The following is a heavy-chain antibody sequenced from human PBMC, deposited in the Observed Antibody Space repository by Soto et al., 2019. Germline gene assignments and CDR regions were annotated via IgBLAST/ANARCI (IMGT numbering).Heavy chain of an antibody. CDR1: GFTFSSYG. J-gene: IGHJ6*02. Sequence: GGSLRLSCAASGFTFSSYGMHWVRQAPGKGLEWVAVISYDGSNKYYADSVKGRFTISRDNSKNTLYLQMNSLRAEDTAVYYCAKDRGSGAAGTGVYYYYGMDAWGQGTTVTVSS. D-gene: IGHD6-13*01. CDR2: ISYDGSNK. V-gene: IGHV3-30*18. CDR3: AKDRGSGAAGTGVYYYYGMDA.